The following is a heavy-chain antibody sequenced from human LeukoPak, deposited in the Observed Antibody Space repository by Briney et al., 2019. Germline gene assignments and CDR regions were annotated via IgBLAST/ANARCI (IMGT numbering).Heavy chain of an antibody. CDR2: MYPGDSET. J-gene: IGHJ3*02. CDR3: ATTLYSGIYGDAFDI. Sequence: GESLKISCQGSGYSFTIYWIGWVRQMPGKGLEWMGIMYPGDSETRYSPSFQSQVTISADKSISTAYLQWSSLKASDTAMYYCATTLYSGIYGDAFDIWGQGRMVTVSS. V-gene: IGHV5-51*01. CDR1: GYSFTIYW. D-gene: IGHD4-11*01.